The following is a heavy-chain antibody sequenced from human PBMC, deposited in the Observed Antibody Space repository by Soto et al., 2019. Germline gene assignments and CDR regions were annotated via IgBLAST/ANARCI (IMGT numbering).Heavy chain of an antibody. Sequence: SETLSLTCAVYGGSLSGYYWSWIRQPPGKGLEWIGEINHRGSTNYNPSLKSRVTISVDTSKNQFSLKMTSVTAADTAVYYCARSENDILNGYYNWGQGTLVTVSS. J-gene: IGHJ4*02. D-gene: IGHD3-9*01. V-gene: IGHV4-34*01. CDR3: ARSENDILNGYYN. CDR2: INHRGST. CDR1: GGSLSGYY.